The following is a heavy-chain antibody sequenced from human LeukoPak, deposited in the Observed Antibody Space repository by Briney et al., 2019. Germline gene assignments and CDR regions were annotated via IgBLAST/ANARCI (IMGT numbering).Heavy chain of an antibody. Sequence: GGSLRLSCAASGFTFSSYWMHWVRQAPGKGLVWVSRINTDGSSTSYADSVKGRFTISRDNAKNTLYLQMNSLRAEDTAVYYCAREKHYYDSSGYSLFDPWGQGTLVTVSS. CDR2: INTDGSST. V-gene: IGHV3-74*01. J-gene: IGHJ5*02. CDR1: GFTFSSYW. CDR3: AREKHYYDSSGYSLFDP. D-gene: IGHD3-22*01.